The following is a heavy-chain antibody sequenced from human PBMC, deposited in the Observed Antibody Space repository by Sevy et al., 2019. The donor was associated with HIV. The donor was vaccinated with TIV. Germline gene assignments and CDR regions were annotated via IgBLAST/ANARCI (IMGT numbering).Heavy chain of an antibody. CDR2: IWYDGSNK. CDR3: ARGHSSSWYYFDY. V-gene: IGHV3-33*01. CDR1: GFTFSSYG. D-gene: IGHD6-13*01. J-gene: IGHJ4*02. Sequence: GGSLRLSCAASGFTFSSYGMHWVRQAPGKGLEWVAVIWYDGSNKYYADSVKGRFTISRDNSKNTLYLQMNSLRAEDTAVYYCARGHSSSWYYFDYWAREPWSPSPQ.